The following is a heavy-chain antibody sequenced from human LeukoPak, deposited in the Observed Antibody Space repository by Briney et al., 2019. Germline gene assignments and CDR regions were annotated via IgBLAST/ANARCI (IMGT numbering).Heavy chain of an antibody. V-gene: IGHV4-59*01. Sequence: PGGSLRLSCAAPGFSFSSYSMNWVRQAPGKGLEWIGDIYYSGSTNYNPSLKSRVTISVDTSKNQFSLKLSSVTAADTAVYYCARGREYSSSWYALGYWGQGTLVTVSS. CDR1: GFSFSSYS. CDR3: ARGREYSSSWYALGY. J-gene: IGHJ4*02. D-gene: IGHD6-13*01. CDR2: IYYSGST.